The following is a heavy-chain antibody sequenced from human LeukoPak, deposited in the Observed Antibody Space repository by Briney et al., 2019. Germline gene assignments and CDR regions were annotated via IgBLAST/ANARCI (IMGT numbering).Heavy chain of an antibody. Sequence: LRLSCAASGFTFSSYWMTWVRQAPGKGLEWVANIKQDGSVKYYVDSVKGRFTISRDNAKNSLYLQMNSLRAEDTAIYNCARIGYSSSSLDFWGRGTLVTVSS. CDR2: IKQDGSVK. CDR3: ARIGYSSSSLDF. J-gene: IGHJ4*02. D-gene: IGHD6-6*01. V-gene: IGHV3-7*03. CDR1: GFTFSSYW.